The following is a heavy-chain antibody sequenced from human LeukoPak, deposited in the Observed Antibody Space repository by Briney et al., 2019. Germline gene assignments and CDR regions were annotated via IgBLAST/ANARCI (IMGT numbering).Heavy chain of an antibody. D-gene: IGHD6-13*01. CDR1: GGSINTYY. CDR3: AGERGDSGYSSSLLTHYYCSYGMDY. V-gene: IGHV4-59*01. J-gene: IGHJ6*02. Sequence: SETLSLTCTVSGGSINTYYWSWIRQPPGKGLEWIGYIYYSGSTNYNPSLMSGVTITVEDTKNQFSLKLSSGPAADTAVYYCAGERGDSGYSSSLLTHYYCSYGMDYWGQGTTVTVSS. CDR2: IYYSGST.